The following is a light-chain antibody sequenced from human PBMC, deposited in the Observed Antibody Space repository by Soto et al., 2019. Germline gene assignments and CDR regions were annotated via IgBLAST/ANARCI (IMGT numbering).Light chain of an antibody. J-gene: IGLJ3*02. CDR3: QSYDSSLSAL. CDR1: SSNIGAGYD. V-gene: IGLV1-40*01. CDR2: GNS. Sequence: QSVLTQPPSVSGAPGKRVTISCTGSSSNIGAGYDVHWYQQLPGTAPKLLIYGNSTRPSGVPDRFSGSKSGTSASLAITGLQAEDEADYYCQSYDSSLSALFGGGTKLTVL.